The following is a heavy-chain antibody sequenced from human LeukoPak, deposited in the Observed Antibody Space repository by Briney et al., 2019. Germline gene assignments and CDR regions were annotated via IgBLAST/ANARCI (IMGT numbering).Heavy chain of an antibody. J-gene: IGHJ4*02. CDR2: IIPIFGTA. Sequence: GASVKVSCKASGGTFSIYAISWVRQAPGQGLEWMGGIIPIFGTANYTQKFQRRVTITADESTSTAYMELSSLRSEDTAVYYCARGRGGYDILTGLDYWGQGTLVTVSS. D-gene: IGHD3-9*01. CDR3: ARGRGGYDILTGLDY. V-gene: IGHV1-69*13. CDR1: GGTFSIYA.